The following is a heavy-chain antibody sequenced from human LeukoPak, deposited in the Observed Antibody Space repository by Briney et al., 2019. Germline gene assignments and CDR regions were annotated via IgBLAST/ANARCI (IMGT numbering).Heavy chain of an antibody. J-gene: IGHJ4*02. V-gene: IGHV3-7*01. CDR1: GFTFSRSW. Sequence: GGSLRLSCVASGFTFSRSWMDWVRQAPGKGLEWVANIKEDGSQTYYVDSAKGRFTISRDNAKNSLYLQMDSLRVEDTAIYYCAESLDYWGRGTLVTVSS. CDR3: AESLDY. CDR2: IKEDGSQT.